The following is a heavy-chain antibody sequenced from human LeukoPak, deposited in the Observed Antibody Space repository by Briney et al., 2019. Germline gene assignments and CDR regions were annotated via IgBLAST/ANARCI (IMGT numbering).Heavy chain of an antibody. D-gene: IGHD3-9*01. CDR3: ARDPGYAIYYFDY. J-gene: IGHJ4*02. CDR1: GFTFSNYA. Sequence: GGSLRLSCAASGFTFSNYAMNWVRQAPGKGLEWVSTISGRGDSPYYADSVKGRFSISRDNSKNTLFLHMNSLRAEDTAVYFCARDPGYAIYYFDYWGQGNLVTVSS. CDR2: ISGRGDSP. V-gene: IGHV3-23*01.